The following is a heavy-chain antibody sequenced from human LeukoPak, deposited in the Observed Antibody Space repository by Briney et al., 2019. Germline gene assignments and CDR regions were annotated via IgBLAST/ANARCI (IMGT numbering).Heavy chain of an antibody. D-gene: IGHD3-22*01. CDR1: GGSISRGGYY. Sequence: SQTLSLTCTVSGGSISRGGYYWSWIRQHPGKGLEWIGYIYYSGSTYYNPSLKSRVTISVDTSKNQFYLKLSSVAAADTAVYYCARSDSYYNSSAWDPWGQGTLVTVSS. CDR2: IYYSGST. V-gene: IGHV4-31*03. J-gene: IGHJ5*02. CDR3: ARSDSYYNSSAWDP.